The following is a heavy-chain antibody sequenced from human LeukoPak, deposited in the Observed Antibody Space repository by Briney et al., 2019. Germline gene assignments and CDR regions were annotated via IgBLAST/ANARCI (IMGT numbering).Heavy chain of an antibody. V-gene: IGHV3-11*05. Sequence: PGGSLRLSCAASGFTFSDNYMSWIRQAPGKGLEWVSYISVSSSYTNYADSVKGRFTISRDNAKNTLYLQMNSLRAEDTAVYYCARDLTGARSGAFDIWGQGTMVTVSS. CDR1: GFTFSDNY. CDR2: ISVSSSYT. J-gene: IGHJ3*02. CDR3: ARDLTGARSGAFDI. D-gene: IGHD7-27*01.